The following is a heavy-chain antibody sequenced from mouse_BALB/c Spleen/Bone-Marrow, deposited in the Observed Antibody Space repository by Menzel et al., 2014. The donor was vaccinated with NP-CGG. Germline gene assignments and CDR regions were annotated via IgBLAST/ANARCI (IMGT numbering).Heavy chain of an antibody. CDR1: GFTFTDHY. CDR3: ARDYLYYFDY. V-gene: IGHV7-3*02. Sequence: EVRLVESGGGLVQPGGFLRLSCATSGFTFTDHYMSWVRQPPGKALEWLGFIRNKANGYTTEYSASVKGRFTISRDNSQSIVYLQMNTLRAEDSATYYCARDYLYYFDYWGQDTTLTVSS. D-gene: IGHD2-1*01. CDR2: IRNKANGYTT. J-gene: IGHJ2*01.